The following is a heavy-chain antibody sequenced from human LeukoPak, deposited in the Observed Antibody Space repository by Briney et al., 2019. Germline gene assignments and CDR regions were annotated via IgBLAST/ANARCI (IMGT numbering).Heavy chain of an antibody. D-gene: IGHD6-13*01. J-gene: IGHJ6*03. CDR2: IKSKTDGGTT. CDR1: GFTFSNAW. Sequence: GGSLRLSCAASGFTFSNAWMSWVRQAPGKGLEWVGRIKSKTDGGTTDYAAPVKGRFTITRDDSKNTLYQQMNSLKTEDTAVYYCTTEGQQLVRIYYYYMDVWGKGTTVTVSS. V-gene: IGHV3-15*01. CDR3: TTEGQQLVRIYYYYMDV.